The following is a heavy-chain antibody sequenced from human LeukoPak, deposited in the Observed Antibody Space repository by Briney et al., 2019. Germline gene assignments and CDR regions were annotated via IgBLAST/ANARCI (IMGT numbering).Heavy chain of an antibody. Sequence: GGSLRLSCAASGFTFSSYGMNWVRQAPGKGLEWVSSISSSSSYIYYADSVKGRFTISRDNAKNSLYLQMNSLRAEDTAEYYCARLYSSSWYFDYWGQGTLVTVSS. CDR1: GFTFSSYG. CDR3: ARLYSSSWYFDY. V-gene: IGHV3-21*01. J-gene: IGHJ4*02. D-gene: IGHD6-13*01. CDR2: ISSSSSYI.